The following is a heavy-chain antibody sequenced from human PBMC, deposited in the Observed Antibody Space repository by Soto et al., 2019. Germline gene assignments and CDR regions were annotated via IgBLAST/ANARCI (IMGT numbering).Heavy chain of an antibody. CDR3: ATGYIAAAGQRSFDY. Sequence: GALRLSCAASGFSFSSYSMNWVRQAPGKGLEWVSYISSSSSTIYYADSVKGRFTISRDNAKNSLYLQMNSLRAEDTAVYYCATGYIAAAGQRSFDYWGQGTLVTVSS. CDR2: ISSSSSTI. CDR1: GFSFSSYS. V-gene: IGHV3-48*04. J-gene: IGHJ4*02. D-gene: IGHD6-13*01.